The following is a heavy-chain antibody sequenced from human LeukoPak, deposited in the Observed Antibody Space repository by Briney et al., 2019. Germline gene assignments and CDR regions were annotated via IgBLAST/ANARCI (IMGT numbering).Heavy chain of an antibody. Sequence: GKSLRLSCAASGFIFSSYVMHWVRQAPGKGLEWVAVIWYDGSNKYYADSVKGRFTISRDNSKNTLCLQMNSLRAEDTAVYYCAKSQTQWLVRGFDYWGQGTLVAVSS. V-gene: IGHV3-33*06. J-gene: IGHJ4*02. CDR3: AKSQTQWLVRGFDY. CDR2: IWYDGSNK. D-gene: IGHD6-19*01. CDR1: GFIFSSYV.